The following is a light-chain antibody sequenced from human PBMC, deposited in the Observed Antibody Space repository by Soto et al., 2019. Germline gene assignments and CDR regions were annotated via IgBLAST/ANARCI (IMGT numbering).Light chain of an antibody. V-gene: IGKV1-27*01. CDR1: QGITDF. J-gene: IGKJ3*01. Sequence: DIQMTQSPSSLSASIGDRVTITCRASQGITDFFAWYTQKPGKVPKRLIYYASTLQSGVPSRFSGGGSGTDFTLTISSLQPEDVATYYCHKYNIAPFAFGPGTKVDIK. CDR2: YAS. CDR3: HKYNIAPFA.